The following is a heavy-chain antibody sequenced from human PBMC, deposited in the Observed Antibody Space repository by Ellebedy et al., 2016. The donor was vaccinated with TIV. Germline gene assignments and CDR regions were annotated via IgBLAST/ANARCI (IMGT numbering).Heavy chain of an antibody. CDR2: ILGSGVTT. Sequence: PGGSLRLSCAASGFTFSSYAMNWVRQAPGKGLEWVSAILGSGVTTHYADSVKGRFSISRDNSKNTLYLQMNSLRAEDTAVYYCAKSYGSGNYQEYFFDYWGQGTLVTVSS. CDR3: AKSYGSGNYQEYFFDY. CDR1: GFTFSSYA. J-gene: IGHJ4*02. V-gene: IGHV3-23*01. D-gene: IGHD3-10*01.